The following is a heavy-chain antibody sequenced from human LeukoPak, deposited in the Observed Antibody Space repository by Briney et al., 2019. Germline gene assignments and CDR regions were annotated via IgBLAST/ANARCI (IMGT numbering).Heavy chain of an antibody. D-gene: IGHD2-2*01. Sequence: GESLKISCKGSGYSFTTYWIGWVRQMPGKGLEWMGIIYPADSDTRYSPSFQGQVTISADKSINTAYLQWTSLKASDTAMYYCVRDGNSTSCDPWGQGTLVTVSS. CDR2: IYPADSDT. CDR1: GYSFTTYW. CDR3: VRDGNSTSCDP. J-gene: IGHJ5*02. V-gene: IGHV5-51*01.